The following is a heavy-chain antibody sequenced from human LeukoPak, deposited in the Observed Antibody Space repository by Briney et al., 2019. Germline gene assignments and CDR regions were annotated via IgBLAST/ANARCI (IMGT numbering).Heavy chain of an antibody. V-gene: IGHV3-7*01. CDR2: IKQDGSEK. Sequence: PGGSLRLSCAASGFTFSSYWMSWVRQAPGKGLEWVANIKQDGSEKYYVDSVKGRFTISRDNAKNSLYLQMNSLRAEDTAVYYCARTGGYSYGVDAFDIWGQGTMVTVSS. D-gene: IGHD5-18*01. CDR1: GFTFSSYW. J-gene: IGHJ3*02. CDR3: ARTGGYSYGVDAFDI.